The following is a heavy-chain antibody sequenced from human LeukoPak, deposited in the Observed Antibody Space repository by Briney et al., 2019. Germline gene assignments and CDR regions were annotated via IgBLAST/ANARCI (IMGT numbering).Heavy chain of an antibody. V-gene: IGHV4-4*07. CDR1: GGSINSYS. J-gene: IGHJ6*03. CDR2: VYTSGST. Sequence: SETLSVTCTVSGGSINSYSWSWIRQPAGKRLEWIGRVYTSGSTNYNPSLKSRVTMSVDTSKNQFSLKLNSVTAAETAVYYCARYGLEWDSREAFYYYYMDVWGKGTTVTVSS. CDR3: ARYGLEWDSREAFYYYYMDV. D-gene: IGHD3-3*01.